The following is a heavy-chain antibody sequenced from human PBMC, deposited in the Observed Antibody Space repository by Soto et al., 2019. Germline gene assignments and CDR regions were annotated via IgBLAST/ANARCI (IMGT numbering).Heavy chain of an antibody. CDR2: ISGSDST. CDR1: GFTFSTYA. V-gene: IGHV3-23*01. D-gene: IGHD1-1*01. CDR3: GKVISTSGSSS. J-gene: IGHJ4*02. Sequence: GGSLRHPCAASGFTFSTYAMTWVRQAPGKGLAWLSSISGSDSTYYADSVKGRVTISRRNSKNTPYMMKTSLTPEDTAGDHWGKVISTSGSSSWGRGPMVTASS.